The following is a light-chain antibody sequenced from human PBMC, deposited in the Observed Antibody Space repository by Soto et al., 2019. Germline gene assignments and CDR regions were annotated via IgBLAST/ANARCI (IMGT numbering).Light chain of an antibody. CDR3: NSYASGNARV. CDR2: EVS. J-gene: IGLJ1*01. CDR1: SSDIGDYDY. Sequence: QSVLTQPASVSGSPGQSITISCTGTSSDIGDYDYVSWYQQHPGKAPKLLISEVSNRPSGVSNRFSGSKSGNTASLTISGLQAEDEDDYYCNSYASGNARVFGTGTKVTVL. V-gene: IGLV2-14*01.